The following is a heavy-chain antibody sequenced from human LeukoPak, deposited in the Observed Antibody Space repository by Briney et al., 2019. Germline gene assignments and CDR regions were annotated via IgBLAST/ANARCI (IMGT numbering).Heavy chain of an antibody. CDR2: ISWNSGSI. CDR3: ATSWDY. CDR1: GFTFDDYA. V-gene: IGHV3-9*01. Sequence: GGSLRLSCAASGFTFDDYAMHWVRQAPGKGLEWVSGISWNSGSIGYADSVKGRFTISRDNAKNSLYLQMNSLRVEDTAVYYCATSWDYWGQGTLVTVSS. J-gene: IGHJ4*02. D-gene: IGHD4-11*01.